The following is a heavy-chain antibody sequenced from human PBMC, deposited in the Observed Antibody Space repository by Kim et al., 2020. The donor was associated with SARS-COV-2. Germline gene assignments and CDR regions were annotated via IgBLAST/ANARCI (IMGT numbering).Heavy chain of an antibody. J-gene: IGHJ4*02. CDR3: AATPVRVGYNRLFDY. CDR1: GDTFTSYS. CDR2: IIPNCGRA. V-gene: IGHV1-2*06. D-gene: IGHD5-12*01. Sequence: ASVKVSCKASGDTFTSYSISWVRQAPGQGLEWMGRIIPNCGRASYAQKFQGRVTMTRDTSISTAYMELSRLRSDDTAVYYCAATPVRVGYNRLFDYWGQGTLVTLSS.